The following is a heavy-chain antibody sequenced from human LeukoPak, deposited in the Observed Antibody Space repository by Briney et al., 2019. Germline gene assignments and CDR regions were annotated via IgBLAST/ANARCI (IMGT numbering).Heavy chain of an antibody. CDR3: TTDGGYSIRWYNW. D-gene: IGHD6-13*01. V-gene: IGHV3-15*01. CDR1: GFTFTNAY. Sequence: NPGGSLRLSCAASGFTFTNAYMSWVRQAPGKGLEWVGRIKSKSDGGTIEYGAPVKGRFTISRDDLQNTVYLQMNSLKSEDTAVYYCTTDGGYSIRWYNWWGQGILVPVSA. J-gene: IGHJ4*02. CDR2: IKSKSDGGTI.